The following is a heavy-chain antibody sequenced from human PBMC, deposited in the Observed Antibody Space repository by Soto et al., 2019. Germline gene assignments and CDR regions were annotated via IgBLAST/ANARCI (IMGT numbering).Heavy chain of an antibody. CDR2: MNPNSGNT. Sequence: QVQLVQSGAEVKKPGASVKVSCKASGYTFSSYEINWVRQATGQGLGWMGWMNPNSGNTGYAQKLQGRVTMNRNTSISTAYIELSSLRSEDTAAYYCARGQSGYRSGWSRKDYWGQGTLVTVSS. D-gene: IGHD6-19*01. CDR1: GYTFSSYE. CDR3: ARGQSGYRSGWSRKDY. V-gene: IGHV1-8*01. J-gene: IGHJ4*02.